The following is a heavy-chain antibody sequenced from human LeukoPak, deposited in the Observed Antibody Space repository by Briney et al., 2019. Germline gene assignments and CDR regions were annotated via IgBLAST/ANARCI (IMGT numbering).Heavy chain of an antibody. CDR3: ARDLGSGWSDLDY. CDR2: INPNSGGT. J-gene: IGHJ4*02. Sequence: ASVKVSCTASGYTFTGYYMHWVRQAPGQGLEWMGWINPNSGGTNYAQKFQGRVIMTRDTSISTAYMELSRLRSDDTAVYYCARDLGSGWSDLDYWGQGTLVTVSS. D-gene: IGHD6-19*01. CDR1: GYTFTGYY. V-gene: IGHV1-2*02.